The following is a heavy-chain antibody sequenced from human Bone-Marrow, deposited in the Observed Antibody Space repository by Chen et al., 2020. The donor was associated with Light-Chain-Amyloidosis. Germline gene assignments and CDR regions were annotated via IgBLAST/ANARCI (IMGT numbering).Heavy chain of an antibody. V-gene: IGHV5-51*01. Sequence: EVQLEQSGPEVKKPGESLKISCKGSGYTFPNYWIGWGRQMPGKGLEWMGVIYPDDADAGYSPSFEGQGTISADKSITTAYLQWGSLKASDTAMYYCSSRRDGYYIDYWRQATLVIVSS. D-gene: IGHD5-12*01. CDR2: IYPDDADA. J-gene: IGHJ4*02. CDR3: SSRRDGYYIDY. CDR1: GYTFPNYW.